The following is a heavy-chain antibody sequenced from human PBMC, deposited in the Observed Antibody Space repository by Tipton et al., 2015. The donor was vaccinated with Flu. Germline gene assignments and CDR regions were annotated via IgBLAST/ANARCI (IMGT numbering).Heavy chain of an antibody. CDR3: ARHTGDSVRGVIDY. J-gene: IGHJ4*02. V-gene: IGHV4-31*03. CDR1: GGSISSGGAY. Sequence: TLSLTCTVSGGSISSGGAYWSWIRQHPGKGLEWIGGIYYSGSTYYNLSLKSRVSISVDTSKDQFSLKLSSVTAADTAVYYCARHTGDSVRGVIDYWGQGTLVTVSS. CDR2: IYYSGST. D-gene: IGHD3-10*02.